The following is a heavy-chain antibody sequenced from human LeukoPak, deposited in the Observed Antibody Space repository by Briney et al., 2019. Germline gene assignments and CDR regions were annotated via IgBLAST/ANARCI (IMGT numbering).Heavy chain of an antibody. Sequence: SETLSLTCAVYGGSFSGYYWSWIRQPPGKGLEWIGEINHSGSTSYNPSLKSRVTISVDTSKNQFSLKLSSVTAADTAVYYCARGWGPEYSSSDYYYYGMDVWGQGTTVIVSS. CDR1: GGSFSGYY. D-gene: IGHD6-6*01. V-gene: IGHV4-34*01. CDR2: INHSGST. CDR3: ARGWGPEYSSSDYYYYGMDV. J-gene: IGHJ6*02.